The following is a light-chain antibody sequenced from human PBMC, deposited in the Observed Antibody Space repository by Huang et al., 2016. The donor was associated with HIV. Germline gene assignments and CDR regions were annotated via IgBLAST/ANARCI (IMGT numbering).Light chain of an antibody. V-gene: IGKV3-11*01. CDR1: QSISSY. J-gene: IGKJ2*01. Sequence: EIVLTQTPAILSLSPGETATLSCRASQSISSYLAWYQHKPGQAPRLLIYDASSRATGIPARCSGSGSGTDVTLTIFSLEPEDFVVYYCQQRSNWPPGATFGQGTRLEIK. CDR3: QQRSNWPPGAT. CDR2: DAS.